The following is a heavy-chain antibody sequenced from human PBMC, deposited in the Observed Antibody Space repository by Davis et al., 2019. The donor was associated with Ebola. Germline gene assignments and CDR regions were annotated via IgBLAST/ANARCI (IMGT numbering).Heavy chain of an antibody. CDR3: AKSQNYYYYMDV. CDR2: ISWDGGST. V-gene: IGHV3-43*01. J-gene: IGHJ6*03. Sequence: GESLKISCAASGFTFVDYTMHWVRQAPGKGLEWVSLISWDGGSTYYADSVKGRFTISRDNSKNSLYLQMNSLRTEDTALYYCAKSQNYYYYMDVWGKGTTVTVSS. CDR1: GFTFVDYT.